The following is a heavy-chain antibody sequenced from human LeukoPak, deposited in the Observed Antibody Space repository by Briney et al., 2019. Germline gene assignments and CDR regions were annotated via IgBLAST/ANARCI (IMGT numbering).Heavy chain of an antibody. J-gene: IGHJ6*02. CDR2: IYHSGST. CDR3: ARELYGSGSYYRNAYYYYGMDV. Sequence: SGTLSLTCAVSGGSISSSNWWSRVRQPPGKGLEWIGEIYHSGSTNYNPSLKSRVTISVDKSKNQFSLKLSSVTAADTAVYYCARELYGSGSYYRNAYYYYGMDVWGQGTTVTVSS. CDR1: GGSISSSNW. V-gene: IGHV4-4*02. D-gene: IGHD3-10*01.